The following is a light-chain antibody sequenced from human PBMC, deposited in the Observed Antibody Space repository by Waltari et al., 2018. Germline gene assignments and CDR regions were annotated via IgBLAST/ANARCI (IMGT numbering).Light chain of an antibody. J-gene: IGLJ2*01. V-gene: IGLV2-23*02. CDR3: CSYAGSSTYVV. CDR2: EFR. CDR1: SSDVGSYNL. Sequence: QSALTQPASVSGSPGQSITISCTGTSSDVGSYNLVSWYQQHPGKAPKLMIYEFRKRPSGVSNRFSGSKSGNTASLTISGLQAEDEADYYCCSYAGSSTYVVFGGGTKLTVL.